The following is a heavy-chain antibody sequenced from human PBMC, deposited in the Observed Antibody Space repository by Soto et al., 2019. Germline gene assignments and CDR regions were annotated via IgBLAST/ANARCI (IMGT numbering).Heavy chain of an antibody. V-gene: IGHV3-30-3*01. CDR2: ISDDGSNT. D-gene: IGHD3-3*01. Sequence: QVQLVESGGGVVQPGRSLRLSCAASGFTFSRHTMHWVRQAPGKGLEWVAAISDDGSNTYYADSVKGRFTISRDNSXKXLXLXLNSLSSEDTAVQHCAREVYYDFWSGFSTHPYYFDDWGQGTLVTVSS. CDR3: AREVYYDFWSGFSTHPYYFDD. J-gene: IGHJ4*02. CDR1: GFTFSRHT.